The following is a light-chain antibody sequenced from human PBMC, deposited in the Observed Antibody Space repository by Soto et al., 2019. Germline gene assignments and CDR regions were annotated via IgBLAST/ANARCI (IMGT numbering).Light chain of an antibody. V-gene: IGKV3-20*01. J-gene: IGKJ1*01. CDR3: QQYGSSRWT. CDR2: GAS. Sequence: EIVLTQSPGTLSLSPGERATLSCRASQSVSSSYLAWYQQKPGQAPRLLIYGASSRATGIPDRFSGSGSGTDFTLTIRRLEPEDFAVYYCQQYGSSRWTFGQGTKVDNK. CDR1: QSVSSSY.